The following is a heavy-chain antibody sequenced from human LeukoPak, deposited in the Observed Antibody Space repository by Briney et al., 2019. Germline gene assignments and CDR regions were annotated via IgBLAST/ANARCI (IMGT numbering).Heavy chain of an antibody. CDR2: IYHSGST. CDR3: ARERYYYDSSGEET. D-gene: IGHD3-22*01. J-gene: IGHJ4*02. V-gene: IGHV4-30-2*01. CDR1: GGSISSGGYY. Sequence: PSQTLSLTCTVSGGSISSGGYYWSWIRQPPGKGLEWIGYIYHSGSTYYNPSLKSRVTISVDRSKNQFSLKLSSVTAADTAVYYCARERYYYDSSGEETWGQGTLVTVSS.